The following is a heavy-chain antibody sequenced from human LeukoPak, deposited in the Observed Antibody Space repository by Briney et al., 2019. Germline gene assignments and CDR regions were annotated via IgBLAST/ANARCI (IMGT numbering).Heavy chain of an antibody. CDR2: IKEDGSEK. V-gene: IGHV3-7*01. D-gene: IGHD2-2*02. CDR3: ARDNIVVVPAAIRPYYYYYMDV. J-gene: IGHJ6*03. Sequence: GGSLRLSCAASGFTFSSYWMSWVRQAPGKGLEWVANIKEDGSEKYYVDSLKGRFTISRDNAKNSLYLQMNSLRAEDTAVYYCARDNIVVVPAAIRPYYYYYMDVWGKGTTVTVSS. CDR1: GFTFSSYW.